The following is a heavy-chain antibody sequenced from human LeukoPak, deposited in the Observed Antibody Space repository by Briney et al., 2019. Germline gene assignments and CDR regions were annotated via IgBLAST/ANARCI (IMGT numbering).Heavy chain of an antibody. Sequence: PSETLSLTCAVYGGSFSGYYWSWIRQPPGKGLEWIGEINHSGSTNYNPSLKSRVTISVDTSKNQFSLKLSSVTAADTAVYYCARGDMSGSYYYYYYMDVWGKGTTVTVSS. J-gene: IGHJ6*03. CDR1: GGSFSGYY. CDR2: INHSGST. CDR3: ARGDMSGSYYYYYYMDV. D-gene: IGHD1-26*01. V-gene: IGHV4-34*01.